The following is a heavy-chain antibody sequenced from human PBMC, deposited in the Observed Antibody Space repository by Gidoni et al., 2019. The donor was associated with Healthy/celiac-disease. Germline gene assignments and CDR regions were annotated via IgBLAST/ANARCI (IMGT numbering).Heavy chain of an antibody. CDR2: ISGSGGST. D-gene: IGHD4-17*01. CDR1: GFTFRSYA. V-gene: IGHV3-23*01. Sequence: EVQLLESGGGLVQPGGSLRLSCAASGFTFRSYAMSWVRQAPGKGLEWVSAISGSGGSTYDADSVKGRFTISRDNSKNTLYLQMNSLRAEDTAVYYCAKGASGYGDYGYWFDPWGQGTLVTVSS. CDR3: AKGASGYGDYGYWFDP. J-gene: IGHJ5*02.